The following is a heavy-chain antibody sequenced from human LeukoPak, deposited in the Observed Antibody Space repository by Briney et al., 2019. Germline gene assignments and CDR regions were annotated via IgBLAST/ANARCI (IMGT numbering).Heavy chain of an antibody. J-gene: IGHJ3*02. D-gene: IGHD3-22*01. CDR3: ARKYYDSSGYWDAFDI. CDR2: MNPNSGNT. V-gene: IGHV1-8*01. Sequence: ASVKVSCNASGYTFTSYDINWVRQATGQGLEWMRWMNPNSGNTGYAQKFQGRVTMTRNTSISTAYMELSSLRSEDTAVYYCARKYYDSSGYWDAFDIWGQGTMVTVSS. CDR1: GYTFTSYD.